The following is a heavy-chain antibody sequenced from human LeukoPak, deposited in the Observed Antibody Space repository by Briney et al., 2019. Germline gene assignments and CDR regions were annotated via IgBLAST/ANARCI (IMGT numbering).Heavy chain of an antibody. CDR2: IYSSLST. J-gene: IGHJ1*01. V-gene: IGHV4-61*02. Sequence: PSETLSLPCSVSGGSLSSQADSWSRSPRPGGKGVERHWLIYSSLSTEYNAYLKHRGSISFDQCMNQFSVKLSSLTAAASPIYYGAREGSTWGEGALVTVCS. D-gene: IGHD2/OR15-2a*01. CDR3: AREGST. CDR1: GGSLSSQADS.